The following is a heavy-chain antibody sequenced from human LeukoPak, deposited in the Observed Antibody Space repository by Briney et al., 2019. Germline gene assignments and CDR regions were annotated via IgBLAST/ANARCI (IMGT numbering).Heavy chain of an antibody. J-gene: IGHJ5*02. CDR3: ARDYRDYDNWFDP. D-gene: IGHD4-17*01. V-gene: IGHV1-2*02. CDR2: INPNSGGT. CDR1: GYTFSGYY. Sequence: GASVKVSCKASGYTFSGYYMHWVRQAPGQGLEWMGWINPNSGGTTYAQKFQGRVTMTRDTSISTAYMELSGLRSDDTAIYYCARDYRDYDNWFDPWGQGTLVTVSS.